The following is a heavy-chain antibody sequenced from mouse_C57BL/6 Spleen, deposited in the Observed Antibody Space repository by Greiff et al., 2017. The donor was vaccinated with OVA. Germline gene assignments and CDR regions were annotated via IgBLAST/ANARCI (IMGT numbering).Heavy chain of an antibody. CDR2: IYPGSGNT. CDR1: GYSFTSYY. CDR3: ARGGGNSPFAY. D-gene: IGHD2-1*01. V-gene: IGHV1-66*01. Sequence: VHLVESGPELVKPGASVKISCKASGYSFTSYYIHWVKQRPGQGLEWIGWIYPGSGNTKYNEKFKGKATLTADTSSSTAYMQLSSLTSEDSAVYYCARGGGNSPFAYWGQGTLVTVSA. J-gene: IGHJ3*01.